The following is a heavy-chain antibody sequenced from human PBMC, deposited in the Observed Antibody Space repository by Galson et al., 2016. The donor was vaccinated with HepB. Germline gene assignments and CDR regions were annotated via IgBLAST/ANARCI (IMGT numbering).Heavy chain of an antibody. D-gene: IGHD3-3*01. CDR1: GFTFSSFE. Sequence: SLRLSCAASGFTFSSFEMNWVRQAPGKGLEWVSGISDSDGSTNYADSVKGRFTISRDNSKNTLYLQMNSLRAEDTAVYYCAKDGSSSLRFLDLGRRKNYGMEVGGQGTTVTVSS. V-gene: IGHV3-23*01. J-gene: IGHJ6*02. CDR3: AKDGSSSLRFLDLGRRKNYGMEV. CDR2: ISDSDGST.